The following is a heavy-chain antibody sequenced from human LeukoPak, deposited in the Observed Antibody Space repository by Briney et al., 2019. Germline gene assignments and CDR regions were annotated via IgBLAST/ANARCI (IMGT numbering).Heavy chain of an antibody. Sequence: GGSLRLSCAASGFTFSSYAMSWVRQAPGKGLGWVSAISGSGGSTYYADSVKGRFTISRDNSKNTLYLQMNSLRAEDTAVYYCAKGIYRGVQGLCDYWGQGTLVTVSS. D-gene: IGHD1-1*01. CDR1: GFTFSSYA. CDR2: ISGSGGST. J-gene: IGHJ4*02. V-gene: IGHV3-23*01. CDR3: AKGIYRGVQGLCDY.